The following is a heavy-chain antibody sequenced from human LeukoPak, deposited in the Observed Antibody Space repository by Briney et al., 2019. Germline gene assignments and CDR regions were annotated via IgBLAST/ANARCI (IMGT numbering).Heavy chain of an antibody. V-gene: IGHV3-20*04. CDR3: PRGVPGPIGYYYYYYMDV. D-gene: IGHD3-10*01. J-gene: IGHJ6*03. CDR2: INWNGGST. CDR1: GFTFDDYG. Sequence: GGSLRLSCAASGFTFDDYGMSWVRQAPGKGLEWVSGINWNGGSTGYADSVKGRFTISRDNAKNSLYLQMNSLRAEDTAVYYCPRGVPGPIGYYYYYYMDVWGKGTTVTVSS.